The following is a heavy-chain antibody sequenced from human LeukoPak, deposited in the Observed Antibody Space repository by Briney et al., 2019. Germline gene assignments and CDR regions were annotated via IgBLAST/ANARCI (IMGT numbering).Heavy chain of an antibody. Sequence: GGSLRLSCAASGFTFSPYAMYWVRQAPGKGLEWVAVISYDGTDEYYADFVKGRFTISRDNSKNTLYLQMNSLRAEDTAVYYCARDGPSDSDWYFDLWGRGTLVTVSS. V-gene: IGHV3-30*04. CDR1: GFTFSPYA. J-gene: IGHJ2*01. CDR3: ARDGPSDSDWYFDL. CDR2: ISYDGTDE. D-gene: IGHD2-21*02.